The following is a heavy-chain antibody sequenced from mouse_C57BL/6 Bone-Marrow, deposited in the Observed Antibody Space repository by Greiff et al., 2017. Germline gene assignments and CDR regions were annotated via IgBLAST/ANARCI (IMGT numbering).Heavy chain of an antibody. CDR2: ICTGGGT. CDR3: ARSPFMTTVVGVFDY. Sequence: QVQLQQSGPGLVAPSQSLSITCTVSGFSLTSYAISWVRQPPGQGLEWLGVICTGGGTNYNSALKSRLSISKDNSKSQVFLKMNRLQTEDTARYDGARSPFMTTVVGVFDYWGQGTTLTVSS. J-gene: IGHJ2*01. D-gene: IGHD1-1*01. V-gene: IGHV2-9-1*01. CDR1: GFSLTSYA.